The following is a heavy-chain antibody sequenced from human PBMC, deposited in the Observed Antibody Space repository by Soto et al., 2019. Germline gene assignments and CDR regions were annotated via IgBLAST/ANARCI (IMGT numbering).Heavy chain of an antibody. J-gene: IGHJ4*02. CDR2: IYYSGST. Sequence: QVQLQESGPGLVKPSETLSLTCTVSGGSISSYYWSWIRQPPGKGLEWIGYIYYSGSTNYNPSLKSRVTISVDTSKNQFSLKLSSVTAAGTAVYYCARRYGYSFAYWGQGTLVTVSS. D-gene: IGHD1-1*01. CDR3: ARRYGYSFAY. CDR1: GGSISSYY. V-gene: IGHV4-59*08.